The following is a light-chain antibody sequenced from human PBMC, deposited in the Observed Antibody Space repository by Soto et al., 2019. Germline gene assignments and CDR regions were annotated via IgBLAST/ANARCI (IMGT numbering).Light chain of an antibody. V-gene: IGKV3-20*01. CDR1: QSVSSSY. CDR2: GAS. J-gene: IGKJ1*01. Sequence: EIVLTQSPATLSLSPGESATLSCRASQSVSSSYLAWYQQKPGQAPGLLIYGASSRATGIPDRFSGSGSGTDFTLTISRLEPEDFAVYYCQQYGRSPWTFGQGTKVDIK. CDR3: QQYGRSPWT.